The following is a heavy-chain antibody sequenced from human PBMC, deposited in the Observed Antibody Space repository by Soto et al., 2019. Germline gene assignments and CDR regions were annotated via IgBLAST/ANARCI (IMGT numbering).Heavy chain of an antibody. CDR3: ARAYSGRLPRRADYYYAMDV. J-gene: IGHJ6*02. V-gene: IGHV3-13*05. CDR2: LGAADDP. Sequence: GGSLRLSCAASAFTLSAYDMHWVRQPNGKGLEWVSALGAADDPYYLGSVKGRFTISRENAKNSLYLQMNNLRAGDTAVYFCARAYSGRLPRRADYYYAMDVWGQGTTVTVSS. D-gene: IGHD2-15*01. CDR1: AFTLSAYD.